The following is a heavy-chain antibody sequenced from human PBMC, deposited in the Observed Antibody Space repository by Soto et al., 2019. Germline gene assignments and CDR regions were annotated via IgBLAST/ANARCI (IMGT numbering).Heavy chain of an antibody. CDR2: IYWDDDK. CDR3: XXXXXSSWY. CDR1: GFSLSTSGVG. D-gene: IGHD6-13*01. V-gene: IGHV2-5*02. Sequence: QITLKESGPTLVKPTQTLTLTCTCSGFSLSTSGVGVGWVRQPPGKALEWLALIYWDDDKRYSPSLKSRLTXXXXXXXXXXXXXXXXXXXXXXXXXXXXXXXXSSWYWGQGTLVTVSS. J-gene: IGHJ4*02.